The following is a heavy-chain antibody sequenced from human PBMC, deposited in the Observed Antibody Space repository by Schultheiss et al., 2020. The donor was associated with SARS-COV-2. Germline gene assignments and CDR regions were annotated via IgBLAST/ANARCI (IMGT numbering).Heavy chain of an antibody. CDR1: GFTFSSYA. V-gene: IGHV3-23*01. CDR2: ISGSGGST. Sequence: GESLKISCAASGFTFSSYAMSWVRQAPGKGLEWVSAISGSGGSTYYADSVKGRFTISRDNSKSTLYLQMSSLRAEDTAVYYCATSGGSSGSPADYWGQGTLVTVSS. CDR3: ATSGGSSGSPADY. D-gene: IGHD3-22*01. J-gene: IGHJ4*02.